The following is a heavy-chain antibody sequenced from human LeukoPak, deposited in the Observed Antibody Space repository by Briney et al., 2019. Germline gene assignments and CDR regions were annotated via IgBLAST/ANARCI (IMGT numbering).Heavy chain of an antibody. Sequence: SETLSLTCTVSGGSISSSSYYWGWIRQPPGKGLEWIGSIYYSGSTYYNPSLTSRVTISGDTSKNQFSLKLSSVTAADTAVYYCARDLEYWYFDLWGRGTLVTVSS. CDR3: ARDLEYWYFDL. D-gene: IGHD6-6*01. V-gene: IGHV4-39*07. CDR1: GGSISSSSYY. J-gene: IGHJ2*01. CDR2: IYYSGST.